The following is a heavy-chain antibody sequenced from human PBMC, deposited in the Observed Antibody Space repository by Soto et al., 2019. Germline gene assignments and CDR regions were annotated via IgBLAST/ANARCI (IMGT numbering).Heavy chain of an antibody. CDR3: AGSRRDGYNYVSYYYYGMDV. Sequence: QVQLVQSGAEVKKPGSSVKVSCKASGGTFSSYAISWVRQAPGQGLEWMGGIIPIFGTANYAQKFQGRVTITADEYTSTAYMELSSLRSEDTAVYYCAGSRRDGYNYVSYYYYGMDVWGQGTTVTVSS. J-gene: IGHJ6*02. D-gene: IGHD5-12*01. CDR1: GGTFSSYA. CDR2: IIPIFGTA. V-gene: IGHV1-69*01.